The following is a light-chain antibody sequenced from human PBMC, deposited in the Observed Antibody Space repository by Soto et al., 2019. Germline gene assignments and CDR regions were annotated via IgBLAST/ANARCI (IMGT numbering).Light chain of an antibody. CDR3: QQYGSAPPT. V-gene: IGKV3-20*01. CDR2: GAS. Sequence: EIVLTQSPGTLSLSPGEGATLSCRASQSVSSSSLAWYQQKPGQAPRLLIYGASSRATGIPDRFSGSGSGTDFTLTISRLELEDFAVYSCQQYGSAPPTFGQGTKV. CDR1: QSVSSSS. J-gene: IGKJ1*01.